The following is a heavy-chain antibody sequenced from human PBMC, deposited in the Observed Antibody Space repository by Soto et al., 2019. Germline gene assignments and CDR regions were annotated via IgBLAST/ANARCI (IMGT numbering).Heavy chain of an antibody. CDR1: GGTFSSYA. D-gene: IGHD4-17*01. CDR3: ARDADYGDYDGHAFDL. CDR2: IIPIFGTA. V-gene: IGHV1-69*13. J-gene: IGHJ3*01. Sequence: SVKVSCKASGGTFSSYAISWVRQAPGQGLEWMGGIIPIFGTANYAQKFQGRVTITADESTSTAYMELSSLRSEDTAVYYCARDADYGDYDGHAFDLWGQGTMV.